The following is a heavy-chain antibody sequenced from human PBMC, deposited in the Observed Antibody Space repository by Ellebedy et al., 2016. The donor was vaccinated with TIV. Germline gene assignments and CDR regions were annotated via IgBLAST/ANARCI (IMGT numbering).Heavy chain of an antibody. CDR2: INTGNGNT. Sequence: ASVKVSXXASGHTFTAYGIHWVRQAPGQSLEWMGWINTGNGNTKYSQSFQGRVTITGDYMELSGLMSEDTAVYYCATREWQDPMDVWGQGTTVTVSS. J-gene: IGHJ6*02. CDR3: ATREWQDPMDV. V-gene: IGHV1-3*04. CDR1: GHTFTAYG. D-gene: IGHD3-3*01.